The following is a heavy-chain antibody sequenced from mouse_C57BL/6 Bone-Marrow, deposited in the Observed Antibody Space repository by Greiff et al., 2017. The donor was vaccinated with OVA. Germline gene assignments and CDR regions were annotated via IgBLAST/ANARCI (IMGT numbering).Heavy chain of an antibody. CDR2: ISNGGGST. CDR1: GFTFSDYY. V-gene: IGHV5-12*03. J-gene: IGHJ1*03. D-gene: IGHD1-1*01. Sequence: EVQVVESGGGLVQPGGSLKLSCAASGFTFSDYYMYWVRQTPEQSLEWVAYISNGGGSTYYPDTVKGRFTISIANATTTLYLHLRSLKSEDTAMYYCAGRVITTGVGWYFEGWGTGTTVTVSS. CDR3: AGRVITTGVGWYFEG.